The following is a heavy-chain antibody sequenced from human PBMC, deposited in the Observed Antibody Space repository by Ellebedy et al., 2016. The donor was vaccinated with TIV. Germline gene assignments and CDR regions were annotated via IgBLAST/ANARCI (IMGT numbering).Heavy chain of an antibody. J-gene: IGHJ1*01. Sequence: GESLKISCTASGFTFSSYSMTWVRQAPGKGLEWISYISSGISIYYADSVKGRFTSSRDNAKNSLYLQLNSLRVEDTAVYYCAREAWGSYGTEYLQHWGQGTLVTVSA. CDR2: ISSGISI. D-gene: IGHD3-16*01. V-gene: IGHV3-48*04. CDR3: AREAWGSYGTEYLQH. CDR1: GFTFSSYS.